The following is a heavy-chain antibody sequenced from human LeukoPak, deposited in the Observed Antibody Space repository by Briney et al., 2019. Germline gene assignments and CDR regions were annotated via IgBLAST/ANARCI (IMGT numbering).Heavy chain of an antibody. Sequence: SETLSLTCAVYGGSFSGYYWSWLRQPPGKGLEWIGEINHSGSTNYNPSLKSRVTISVDTSKNQFSLKLSSVTAADTAVYYCARGRNVLLWFGEPRNWFDPWGQGTLVTVSS. V-gene: IGHV4-34*01. J-gene: IGHJ5*02. CDR1: GGSFSGYY. D-gene: IGHD3-10*01. CDR3: ARGRNVLLWFGEPRNWFDP. CDR2: INHSGST.